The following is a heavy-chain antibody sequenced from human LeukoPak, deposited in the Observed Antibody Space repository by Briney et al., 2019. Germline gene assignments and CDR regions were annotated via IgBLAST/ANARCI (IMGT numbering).Heavy chain of an antibody. J-gene: IGHJ5*02. CDR2: INHSGST. CDR1: GGSFSGYY. CDR3: AKDLYGSDWYNYFDP. V-gene: IGHV4-34*01. Sequence: SETLSLTCAVYGGSFSGYYWSWIRQPPGKGLEWIGEINHSGSTNYNPSLKSRVTISVDTSKNQFSLKLSSVTAADTAVYYCAKDLYGSDWYNYFDPWGQGALVTVSS. D-gene: IGHD6-19*01.